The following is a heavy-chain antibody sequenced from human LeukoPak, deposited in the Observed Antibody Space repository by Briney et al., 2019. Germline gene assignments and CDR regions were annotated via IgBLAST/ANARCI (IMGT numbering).Heavy chain of an antibody. CDR3: ARAWATDYFDY. CDR2: IYYSGST. Sequence: PSETLSLTCTVSGGSISSYYWSWIRQPPGKGLEWIGYIYYSGSTNYNPSLKSRVTISVDTSKNQFSLKLSSVTPADTAMYYCARAWATDYFDYWGQGTLVTVSS. CDR1: GGSISSYY. J-gene: IGHJ4*02. V-gene: IGHV4-59*01.